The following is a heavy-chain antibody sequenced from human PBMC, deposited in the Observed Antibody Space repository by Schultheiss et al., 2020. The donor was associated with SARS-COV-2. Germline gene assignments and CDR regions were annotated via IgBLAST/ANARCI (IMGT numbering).Heavy chain of an antibody. D-gene: IGHD6-6*01. J-gene: IGHJ4*02. CDR1: GFTFSSYA. V-gene: IGHV3-23*01. Sequence: GGSLRLSCAASGFTFSSYAMSWVRQAPGKGLEWVSAISGSGGSTYYADSVKGRFTISRDNSKNTLYLQMNSLRAEDTAVYYCAKDLGYSSSSSQNDFWGQGTLVTVSS. CDR2: ISGSGGST. CDR3: AKDLGYSSSSSQNDF.